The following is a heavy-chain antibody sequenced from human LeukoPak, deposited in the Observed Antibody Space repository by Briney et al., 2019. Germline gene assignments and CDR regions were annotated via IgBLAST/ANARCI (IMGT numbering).Heavy chain of an antibody. CDR2: ISRTGGDT. D-gene: IGHD4-17*01. J-gene: IGHJ4*02. CDR3: AKVPHGDYAVDY. CDR1: GFTFSSSA. Sequence: GGSLRLSCGASGFTFSSSAMCWVSQVPGKGLEWVSGISRTGGDTYYADSVKGRFTISRDNSKNTLYLQMNSLRAEDTAVYYCAKVPHGDYAVDYWGQGTLVTVSS. V-gene: IGHV3-23*01.